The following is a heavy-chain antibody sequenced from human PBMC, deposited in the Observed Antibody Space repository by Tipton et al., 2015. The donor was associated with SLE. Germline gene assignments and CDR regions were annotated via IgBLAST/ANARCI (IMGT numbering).Heavy chain of an antibody. Sequence: TLSLTCTVSGGSISSSGYYWSWIRQHPGKGLEWIGYIYYSGSTYYNPSLKSRVTISVDTSKNQFSLKLSSVTAADTAVYYCARGIGGADAFDIWGQGTMVTVSS. CDR2: IYYSGST. CDR1: GGSISSSGYY. J-gene: IGHJ3*02. D-gene: IGHD3-10*01. V-gene: IGHV4-31*03. CDR3: ARGIGGADAFDI.